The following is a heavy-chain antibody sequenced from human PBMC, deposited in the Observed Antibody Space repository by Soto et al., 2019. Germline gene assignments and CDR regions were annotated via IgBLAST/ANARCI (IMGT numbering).Heavy chain of an antibody. Sequence: QVQLQESGPGLVKPSETLSLTCTVSGGCISSYYWSWIRQPPGKGLEWIGYIYYSGSTNYNPSLKSRVTISVDTSKNQFSLKLSSVTAADTAVYYCARAEGSGWQEVAFDIWGRGRMVTASS. J-gene: IGHJ3*02. CDR1: GGCISSYY. D-gene: IGHD6-19*01. CDR3: ARAEGSGWQEVAFDI. V-gene: IGHV4-59*01. CDR2: IYYSGST.